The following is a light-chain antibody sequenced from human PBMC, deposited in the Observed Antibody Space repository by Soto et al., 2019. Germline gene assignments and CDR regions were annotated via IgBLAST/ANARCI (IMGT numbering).Light chain of an antibody. V-gene: IGLV1-40*01. CDR2: GNN. Sequence: QSVLTQPPSVSGAPGQRVTISCTGSSSNIGAGYDVHWYHQLPGTAPKLLIYGNNNRPSGVPDRFSGSRSGTSASLAITGLQAEDEDYYYCQSYDSSLSVWVFGGGTKLTVL. J-gene: IGLJ3*02. CDR1: SSNIGAGYD. CDR3: QSYDSSLSVWV.